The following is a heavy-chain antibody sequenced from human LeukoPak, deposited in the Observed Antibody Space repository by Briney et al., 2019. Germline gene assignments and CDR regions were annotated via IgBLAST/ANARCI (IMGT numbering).Heavy chain of an antibody. CDR3: ARRGGKNYGDYLLYYYYMDV. J-gene: IGHJ6*03. V-gene: IGHV1-2*02. CDR1: GYTFTGYY. CDR2: INPNSGGT. Sequence: GASVKVSCKASGYTFTGYYIHWVRQAPGQGLEWMGWINPNSGGTNYAQKFQGRVTMTTDTSTSTAYMELRSLRSNDTAMYYCARRGGKNYGDYLLYYYYMDVWGKGTTVTVSS. D-gene: IGHD4-17*01.